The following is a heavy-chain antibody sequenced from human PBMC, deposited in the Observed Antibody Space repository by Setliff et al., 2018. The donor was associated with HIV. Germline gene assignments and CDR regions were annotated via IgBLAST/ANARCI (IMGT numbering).Heavy chain of an antibody. CDR1: GGSISTYY. CDR3: ARHYDSSGYGDYFDY. CDR2: IYYSGST. Sequence: SETLSLTCTVSGGSISTYYWGWIRQPPGKGLAWIGSIYYSGSTYYNPSLKSRVTISVDTSKNQFSLELRSVTAADTAVYYCARHYDSSGYGDYFDYWGQGTLVTVSS. V-gene: IGHV4-39*01. D-gene: IGHD3-22*01. J-gene: IGHJ4*02.